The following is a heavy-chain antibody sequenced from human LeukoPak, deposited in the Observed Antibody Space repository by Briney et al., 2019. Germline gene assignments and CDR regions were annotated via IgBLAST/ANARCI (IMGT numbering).Heavy chain of an antibody. J-gene: IGHJ3*02. CDR2: ISAYNGNT. CDR1: GHTFTSYG. CDR3: ARDPISDYGDYVAFDI. D-gene: IGHD4-17*01. Sequence: ASVKVSCKASGHTFTSYGISWVRQAPGQGLEWMGWISAYNGNTNYAQKLQGRVTMTTDTSTSTAYMELRSLRSDDTAVYYCARDPISDYGDYVAFDIWGQGTMVTVSS. V-gene: IGHV1-18*01.